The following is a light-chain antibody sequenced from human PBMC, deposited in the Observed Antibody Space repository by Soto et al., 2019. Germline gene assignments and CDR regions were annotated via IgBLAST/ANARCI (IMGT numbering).Light chain of an antibody. CDR3: QQSYTLSPLT. Sequence: DIEVTQSPSSVSASVGDRVTITCRASQDIAAYLAWYQHKPGRAPELLIHAASSLQSGVPSRFSGSGSGAVFTLTISSLQPEDFATYFCQQSYTLSPLTFGGGTKVDI. J-gene: IGKJ4*01. CDR2: AAS. CDR1: QDIAAY. V-gene: IGKV1-12*01.